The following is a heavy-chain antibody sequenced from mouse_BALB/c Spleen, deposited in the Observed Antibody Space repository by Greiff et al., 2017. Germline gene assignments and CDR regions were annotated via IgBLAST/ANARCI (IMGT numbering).Heavy chain of an antibody. D-gene: IGHD2-14*01. CDR3: ARGGRYDGYYFDY. CDR2: ISIYYDNT. Sequence: QVQLKQSGPELVRPGESVKISCKGSGYTFTDYAMHWVKQSHAKSLEWIGVISIYYDNTNYNQKFKGKATMTVDKSSSTAYMELARLTSEDSAIYYGARGGRYDGYYFDYWGQGTTLTVSS. J-gene: IGHJ2*01. CDR1: GYTFTDYA. V-gene: IGHV1-67*01.